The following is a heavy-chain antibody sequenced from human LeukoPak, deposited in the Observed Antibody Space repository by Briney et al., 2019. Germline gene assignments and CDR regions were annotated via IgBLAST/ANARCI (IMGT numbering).Heavy chain of an antibody. CDR2: INPSGGST. V-gene: IGHV1-46*01. D-gene: IGHD3-22*01. CDR3: ARDRATYYYDSSGIYYFDY. Sequence: ASVKVSCKASGYTFTSYYMRWVRQAPGQGLEWMGIINPSGGSTSYAQKFQGRVTMTRDTSTSTVYMELSSLRSEDTAVYYCARDRATYYYDSSGIYYFDYWGQGTLVTVSS. J-gene: IGHJ4*02. CDR1: GYTFTSYY.